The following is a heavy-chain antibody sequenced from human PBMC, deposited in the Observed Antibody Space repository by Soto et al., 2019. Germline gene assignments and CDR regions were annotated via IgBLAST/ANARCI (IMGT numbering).Heavy chain of an antibody. D-gene: IGHD3-10*01. CDR3: ARDSGSSSLDY. V-gene: IGHV3-30*19. CDR2: ISYDGSSK. CDR1: GFTFSSYG. Sequence: GGSLRLSCAASGFTFSSYGMHWVRQAPGKGLEWVAVISYDGSSKYYADSVKGRFTISRDNSKNTLYLQMNSLRAEDTAVYYCARDSGSSSLDYWGQGTLVTVSS. J-gene: IGHJ4*02.